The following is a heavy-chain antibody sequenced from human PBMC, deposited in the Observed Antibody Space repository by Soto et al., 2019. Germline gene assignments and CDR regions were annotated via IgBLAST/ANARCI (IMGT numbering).Heavy chain of an antibody. D-gene: IGHD2-21*01. Sequence: QVQLVQSGAGVKKPGSSVKVSCTVSGGRFNTNAIRWLRQAPGQGLEWMAGIIAIVDKANYAQKFQGRVTMTADESTSTAYMELSSLRSDDTAVYFCAREAQGGDFESWGQGTLVTVSS. V-gene: IGHV1-69*12. J-gene: IGHJ4*02. CDR3: AREAQGGDFES. CDR1: GGRFNTNA. CDR2: IIAIVDKA.